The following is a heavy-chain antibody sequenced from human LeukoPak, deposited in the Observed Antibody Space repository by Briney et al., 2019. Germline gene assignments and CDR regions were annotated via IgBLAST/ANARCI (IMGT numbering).Heavy chain of an antibody. CDR1: GYTLTELS. CDR3: ATDRLAAAGSLGY. J-gene: IGHJ4*02. V-gene: IGHV1-24*01. D-gene: IGHD6-13*01. CDR2: FDPEDGET. Sequence: ASVKVSCKVSGYTLTELSMHWVRQAPGKGLEWMGGFDPEDGETIYAQKFQGRVTMTEGTSTDTAYMELSSLRSEDTAVYYCATDRLAAAGSLGYWGQGTLVTVSS.